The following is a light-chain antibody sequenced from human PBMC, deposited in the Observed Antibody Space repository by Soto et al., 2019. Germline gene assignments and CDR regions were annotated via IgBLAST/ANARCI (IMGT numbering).Light chain of an antibody. V-gene: IGLV1-44*01. CDR3: ATWDDSLNGGV. CDR1: SSNIGSNT. J-gene: IGLJ3*02. Sequence: QPVLTQPPSASGTPGQRVTISCSGSSSNIGSNTVTWYQQLPGTAPKLLIYGNNQRPSGVPDRFSGSKSGTSASLAITGLQSEDEADYYCATWDDSLNGGVFGGGTKLTVL. CDR2: GNN.